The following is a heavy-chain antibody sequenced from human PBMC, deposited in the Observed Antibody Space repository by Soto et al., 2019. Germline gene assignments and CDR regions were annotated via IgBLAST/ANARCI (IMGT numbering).Heavy chain of an antibody. J-gene: IGHJ4*02. V-gene: IGHV4-4*02. D-gene: IGHD3-10*01. CDR3: ARGQRGYYYGSGSNRLDY. Sequence: SETLSLTCAVSGDSVISNWYWGWVRQSPGKGLEWIADMFHSGSTNYSPSLESRVTLSVDKSKNQFSLKLSSVTAADTAVYYCARGQRGYYYGSGSNRLDYWGQGTLVTVSS. CDR2: MFHSGST. CDR1: GDSVISNWY.